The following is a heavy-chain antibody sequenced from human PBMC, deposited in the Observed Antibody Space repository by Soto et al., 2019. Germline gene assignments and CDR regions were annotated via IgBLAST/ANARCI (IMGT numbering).Heavy chain of an antibody. J-gene: IGHJ3*02. CDR1: GGSISSSHW. Sequence: QVQLQESGPGLVKPSGTLSLTCAVSGGSISSSHWWTWVRQPPGKGLDWIGEIFHSGSTNYNPSLRSRVTISLDQLRNHFSHTLRSVAAAETAVYYRARSPSSSWFGGGAFDIWGQGTMVTVSS. D-gene: IGHD6-13*01. CDR2: IFHSGST. CDR3: ARSPSSSWFGGGAFDI. V-gene: IGHV4-4*02.